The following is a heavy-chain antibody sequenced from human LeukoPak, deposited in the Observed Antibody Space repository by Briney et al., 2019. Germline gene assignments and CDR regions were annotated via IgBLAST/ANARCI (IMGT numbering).Heavy chain of an antibody. V-gene: IGHV1-2*02. Sequence: GASVKVSCKASGYTFTGCYMHWVRQAPGQGLEWMGWINPNSGGTNYAQKFQGRVTMTGDTSISTAYMELSRLRSDDTAVYYCARSWIQLWLRASAFDIWGQGTMVTVSS. J-gene: IGHJ3*02. CDR2: INPNSGGT. D-gene: IGHD5-18*01. CDR1: GYTFTGCY. CDR3: ARSWIQLWLRASAFDI.